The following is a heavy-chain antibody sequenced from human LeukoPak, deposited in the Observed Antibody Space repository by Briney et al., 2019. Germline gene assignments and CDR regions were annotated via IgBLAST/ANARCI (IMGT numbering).Heavy chain of an antibody. CDR2: TYYRSKWYN. D-gene: IGHD6-19*01. CDR1: GDSVSSNSAA. Sequence: SQTLSLTCAISGDSVSSNSAAWNWIRHSPSRGLEWLGRTYYRSKWYNDYAVSVKSRITINPDTSKNQFSLQLNSVTPEDTAVYYCARGESVAGYWAFDAWGQGTMVTVSS. V-gene: IGHV6-1*01. CDR3: ARGESVAGYWAFDA. J-gene: IGHJ3*01.